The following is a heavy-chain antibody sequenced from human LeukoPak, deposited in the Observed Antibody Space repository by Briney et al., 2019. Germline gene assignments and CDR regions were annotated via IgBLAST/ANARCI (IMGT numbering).Heavy chain of an antibody. D-gene: IGHD5-24*01. CDR1: GYTLTVYY. CDR2: INPNSGDT. J-gene: IGHJ4*02. Sequence: ASVKVSCKASGYTLTVYYIHWVRQAPGQGLEWMGRINPNSGDTNFAQKFQGRVTMTRDTSISTAYMELSSLRSEDTAVYYCATQYNREVNGLYYFDYWGQGTLVTVSS. V-gene: IGHV1-2*06. CDR3: ATQYNREVNGLYYFDY.